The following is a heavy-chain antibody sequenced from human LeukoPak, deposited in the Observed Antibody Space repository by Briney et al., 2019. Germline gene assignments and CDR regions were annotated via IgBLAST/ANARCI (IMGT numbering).Heavy chain of an antibody. CDR3: ASAETWLRVPYYFDY. V-gene: IGHV4-59*01. J-gene: IGHJ4*02. D-gene: IGHD5-12*01. Sequence: SETLSLTCTVSGGSISSYYWSWIRQPPGKGLEWIGYIYYSGSTNYNPSLKSRVTISVDTSKNQFSLKLSSVTAADTAVYYCASAETWLRVPYYFDYWGQGTLVTVSS. CDR1: GGSISSYY. CDR2: IYYSGST.